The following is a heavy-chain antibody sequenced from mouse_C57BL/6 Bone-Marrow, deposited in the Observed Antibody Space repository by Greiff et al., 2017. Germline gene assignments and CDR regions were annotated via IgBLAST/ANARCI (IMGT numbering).Heavy chain of an antibody. V-gene: IGHV1-50*01. CDR1: GYTFTSYW. Sequence: QVQLKQPGAELVKPGASVKLSCKASGYTFTSYWMQWVKQRPGQGLEWIGEIDPSDSYTNYNQKFKGKATLTVDTSSSTAYMQLSSLTSEDSAVYYCARWRDGYSYWYFDVWGTGTTVTGSS. D-gene: IGHD2-3*01. CDR2: IDPSDSYT. CDR3: ARWRDGYSYWYFDV. J-gene: IGHJ1*03.